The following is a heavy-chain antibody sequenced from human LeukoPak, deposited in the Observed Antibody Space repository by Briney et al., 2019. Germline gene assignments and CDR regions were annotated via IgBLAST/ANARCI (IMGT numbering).Heavy chain of an antibody. D-gene: IGHD2-2*01. V-gene: IGHV5-51*01. J-gene: IGHJ4*02. Sequence: GESLKIPCKGSGYSFTSYWIGWVRQVPGKSLEWMGIIYPGDSDTRYSPSFQGQVTISAVKSISTAYLQWSSLKASDTAMYYCARLGGYCSSTSCSSFDYWGQGTLVTVSS. CDR1: GYSFTSYW. CDR3: ARLGGYCSSTSCSSFDY. CDR2: IYPGDSDT.